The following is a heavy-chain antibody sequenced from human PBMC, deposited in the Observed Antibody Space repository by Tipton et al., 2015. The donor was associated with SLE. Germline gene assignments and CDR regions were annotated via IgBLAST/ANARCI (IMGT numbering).Heavy chain of an antibody. D-gene: IGHD1-7*01. CDR1: GGSISTSSYY. CDR3: ARWNFVTMTGGFDI. J-gene: IGHJ3*02. Sequence: TLSLTCTVSGGSISTSSYYWAWIRQPPGKGLECIGSINYSGTTSYNPSLKSRVTMSVDTSQNQFSLTLRSVTAADTAIYYCARWNFVTMTGGFDIWGQGTMVTVSS. CDR2: INYSGTT. V-gene: IGHV4-39*07.